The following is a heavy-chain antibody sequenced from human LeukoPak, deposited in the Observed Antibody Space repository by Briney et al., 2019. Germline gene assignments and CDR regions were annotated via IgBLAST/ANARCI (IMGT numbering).Heavy chain of an antibody. V-gene: IGHV4-59*08. CDR1: GDSTSNFY. CDR3: ALAPNSNWFDF. Sequence: SETLSLTCTVSGDSTSNFYWNWIRQSPGKGLEWIGNIHYSGSSVYNPSLKSRGTISIDTSRRQFFLKLSSVTAADTAVYYCALAPNSNWFDFWGQGTLVTVSS. D-gene: IGHD2-8*01. CDR2: IHYSGSS. J-gene: IGHJ5*01.